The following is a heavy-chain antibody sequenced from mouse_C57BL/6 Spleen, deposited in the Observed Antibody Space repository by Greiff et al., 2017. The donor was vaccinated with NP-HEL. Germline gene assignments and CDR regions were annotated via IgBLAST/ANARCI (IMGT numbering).Heavy chain of an antibody. Sequence: EVQLQQSGPVLVKPGASVKMSCKASGYTFTDYYMNWVKQSHGKSLEWIGVINPYNGGTSYNQKFKGKATLTVDKSSSTAYMELNSLTSEDSAVYDCARSYGNYGTWFAYWGQGTLVTVSA. D-gene: IGHD2-10*02. V-gene: IGHV1-19*01. CDR3: ARSYGNYGTWFAY. CDR2: INPYNGGT. CDR1: GYTFTDYY. J-gene: IGHJ3*01.